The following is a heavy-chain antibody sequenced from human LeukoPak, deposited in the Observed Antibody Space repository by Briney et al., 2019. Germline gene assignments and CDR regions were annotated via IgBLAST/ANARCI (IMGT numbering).Heavy chain of an antibody. V-gene: IGHV3-66*01. Sequence: GGSLRLSCAASRLIVSSNYMAWVRQAPGKGLEWVSVIYSGGKTYYADSVKGRFTISRDNPKNTLYLQMNSLRAEDTAVYYCARDRGWFDPWGLGTLVTVSS. CDR3: ARDRGWFDP. J-gene: IGHJ5*02. CDR1: RLIVSSNY. CDR2: IYSGGKT.